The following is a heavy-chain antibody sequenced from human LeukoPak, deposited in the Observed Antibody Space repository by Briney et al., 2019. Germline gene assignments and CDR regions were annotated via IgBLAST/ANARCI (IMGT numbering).Heavy chain of an antibody. J-gene: IGHJ4*02. CDR2: IKKDGSEK. D-gene: IGHD3-10*01. V-gene: IGHV3-7*01. Sequence: GGSLRLSCAASGFTFSSYWMTWVRQAPGKGLEWVANIKKDGSEKFYVDSVKGRFTISRDNPKNSLYLQMNCLRAEDTAVYYCARVGDYYGSIGSDYWGQGTLVTVSS. CDR1: GFTFSSYW. CDR3: ARVGDYYGSIGSDY.